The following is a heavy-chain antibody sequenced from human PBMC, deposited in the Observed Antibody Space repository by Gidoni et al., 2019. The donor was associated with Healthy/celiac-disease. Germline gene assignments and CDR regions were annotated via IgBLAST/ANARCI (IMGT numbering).Heavy chain of an antibody. CDR1: GGTFSSYA. V-gene: IGHV1-69*01. CDR3: ARGLDGDYGAFDY. CDR2: IIPSFGTA. D-gene: IGHD4-17*01. J-gene: IGHJ4*02. Sequence: QVQLVQSGAEVKKPGSSVKVSCKASGGTFSSYAISCVRQAPGQGLEWMGGIIPSFGTANYAQKFQGRVMITADESTSTAYMERSSLRSEDTALYDCARGLDGDYGAFDYWGQGTLVTVSS.